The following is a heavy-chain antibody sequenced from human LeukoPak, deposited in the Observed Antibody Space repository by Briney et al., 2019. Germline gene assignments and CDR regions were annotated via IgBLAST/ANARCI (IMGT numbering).Heavy chain of an antibody. CDR2: VYTSGST. CDR1: GGSFTSYY. CDR3: ARLLVRGVLDY. D-gene: IGHD3-10*01. J-gene: IGHJ4*02. V-gene: IGHV4-4*08. Sequence: PSETLSLTCTVSGGSFTSYYWTWIWLPPRQGMEYIGYVYTSGSTNYNPSLKSRVTISVDTSKNQFSLRLSSVTAADTGVYYCARLLVRGVLDYWGQGTLFTVSS.